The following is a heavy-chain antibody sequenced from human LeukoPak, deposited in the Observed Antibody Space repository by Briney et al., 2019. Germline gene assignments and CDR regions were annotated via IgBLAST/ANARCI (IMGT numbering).Heavy chain of an antibody. CDR2: IIPILGIA. CDR1: GGTFSSYA. D-gene: IGHD2-15*01. Sequence: SVKVSCKASGGTFSSYAISWVRQPPGQGLEWMGRIIPILGIANYAQKFQGRVTITADKSTSTAYMELSSLRSEDTAVYYCARGYCSGGSCFFSDNWFDPWGQGTLVTVSS. CDR3: ARGYCSGGSCFFSDNWFDP. J-gene: IGHJ5*02. V-gene: IGHV1-69*04.